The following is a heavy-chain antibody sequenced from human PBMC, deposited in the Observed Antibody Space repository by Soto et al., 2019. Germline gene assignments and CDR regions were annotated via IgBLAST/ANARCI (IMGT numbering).Heavy chain of an antibody. CDR2: IGAAGTYI. J-gene: IGHJ4*02. CDR3: AKDGYSGYGYYFDY. V-gene: IGHV3-23*01. CDR1: GFTFKNYA. D-gene: IGHD5-12*01. Sequence: ASGFTFKNYAMTWVRRAPGKGLEWVASIGAAGTYIYYPDSVKGRFTISRDNSKNTVSLQMNSLRAEDTAVYYCAKDGYSGYGYYFDYWGQGTQVTVSS.